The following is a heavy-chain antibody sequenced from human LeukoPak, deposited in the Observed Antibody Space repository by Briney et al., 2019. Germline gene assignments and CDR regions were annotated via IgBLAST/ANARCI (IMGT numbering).Heavy chain of an antibody. CDR2: ISYDGSNK. CDR3: ANINIGDS. Sequence: GGSLRLSCAPSAFTYRNYAMHWDPQAPGKGLEWVAVISYDGSNKYYADSVKGRFTISRDNAQNTLYLQMNSLRAEDTAVYYCANINIGDSWGQGTLVTVSS. CDR1: AFTYRNYA. V-gene: IGHV3-30-3*02. J-gene: IGHJ4*02.